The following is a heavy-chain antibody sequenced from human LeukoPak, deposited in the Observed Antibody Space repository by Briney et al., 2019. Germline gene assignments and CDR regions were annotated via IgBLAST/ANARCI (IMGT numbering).Heavy chain of an antibody. CDR3: ARATYYYGSGSPAEVDY. CDR2: MNPNSGNT. D-gene: IGHD3-10*01. V-gene: IGHV1-8*01. Sequence: GASVKVSCKASGYTFTSYDINWVRQATGQGLEWMGWMNPNSGNTGYAQKFQGRVTMTRNTSISTAYMELSSLRSEDTAVYYCARATYYYGSGSPAEVDYWGQGTLVTVSS. CDR1: GYTFTSYD. J-gene: IGHJ4*02.